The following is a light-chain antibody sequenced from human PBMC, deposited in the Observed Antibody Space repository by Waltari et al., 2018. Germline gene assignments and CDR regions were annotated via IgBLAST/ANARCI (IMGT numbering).Light chain of an antibody. CDR3: QQYNHWPRT. CDR2: AAS. Sequence: PQFPATLSVSPGDRATLPCRASQNISSYLAWYQHKSGQAPRLLIHAASTRATGIPARFSGSGSGTDFTLTISSLQSEDFAVYYCQQYNHWPRTFGQGTKVDIK. CDR1: QNISSY. V-gene: IGKV3-15*01. J-gene: IGKJ1*01.